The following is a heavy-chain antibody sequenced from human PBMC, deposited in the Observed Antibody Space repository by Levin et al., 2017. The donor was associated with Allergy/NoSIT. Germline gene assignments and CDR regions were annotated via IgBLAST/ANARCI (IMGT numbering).Heavy chain of an antibody. Sequence: GSLRLSCTVSGGSISSSSYYWGWIRQPPGKGLEWIGSIYYSGSTYYNPSLKSRVTISVDTSKNQFSLKLSSVTAADTAVYYCARTDIVVVPAAINFDYWGQGTLVTVSS. CDR2: IYYSGST. CDR1: GGSISSSSYY. CDR3: ARTDIVVVPAAINFDY. D-gene: IGHD2-2*02. V-gene: IGHV4-39*01. J-gene: IGHJ4*02.